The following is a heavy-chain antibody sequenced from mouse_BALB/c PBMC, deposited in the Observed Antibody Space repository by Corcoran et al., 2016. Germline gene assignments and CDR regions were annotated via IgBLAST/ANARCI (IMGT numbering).Heavy chain of an antibody. CDR3: ANWDWYFDV. D-gene: IGHD4-1*01. J-gene: IGHJ1*01. CDR1: GFNIKDTY. V-gene: IGHV14-3*02. CDR2: IDPANGNT. Sequence: PLQHSGAELVKPGASVKLSCTASGFNIKDTYMHWVKQRPEQGLEWIGRIDPANGNTKYDPKFQGKATITADTSSNTAYLQLSSLTSEDTAVYYCANWDWYFDVWGAGTTVTVSS.